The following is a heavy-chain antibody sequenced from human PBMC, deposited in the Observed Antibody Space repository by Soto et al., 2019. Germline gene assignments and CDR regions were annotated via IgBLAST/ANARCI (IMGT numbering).Heavy chain of an antibody. CDR1: GGSISSGGYY. J-gene: IGHJ4*02. V-gene: IGHV4-31*03. CDR3: ASGPSGAYGGNAMTGMALDY. D-gene: IGHD4-17*01. Sequence: QVQLQESGPGLVKPSQTLSLTCTVSGGSISSGGYYWSWIRQHPGKGLEWIGYIYYSGSTYYNPSLKSRVSISIDTSKIHFSLKLTSVTAADTAVYYCASGPSGAYGGNAMTGMALDYWGQGTLVTVSS. CDR2: IYYSGST.